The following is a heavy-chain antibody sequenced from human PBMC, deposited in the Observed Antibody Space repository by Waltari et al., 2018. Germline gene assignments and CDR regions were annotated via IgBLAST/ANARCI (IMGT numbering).Heavy chain of an antibody. V-gene: IGHV1-69*13. Sequence: QVRLVQSGAEVRKPGSSVRVSCEASGGSFGTYAITWVRQAPGQGLGWMAGIIPIYGTPNYAQKFQGRVTIAADASTRTAYMDLSSLRSDDTAVYYCAKRIVGGPFDVWGQGTVVTVSS. J-gene: IGHJ3*01. CDR3: AKRIVGGPFDV. D-gene: IGHD1-26*01. CDR1: GGSFGTYA. CDR2: IIPIYGTP.